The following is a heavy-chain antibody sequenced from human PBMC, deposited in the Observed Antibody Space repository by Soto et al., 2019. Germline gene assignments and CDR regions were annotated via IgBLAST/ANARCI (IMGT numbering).Heavy chain of an antibody. D-gene: IGHD3-3*01. CDR2: IYTSGST. CDR3: GSEVVWGYYVGNWFGP. CDR1: AGSISSYY. J-gene: IGHJ5*02. Sequence: SETLSLTCTVSAGSISSYYWSWIRQPARKGLEWIGRIYTSGSTNYNPSLKSRVTMSVDTSKNQFSLKLSSVTAADTAVYYCGSEVVWGYYVGNWFGPWGQGTLVTVSS. V-gene: IGHV4-4*07.